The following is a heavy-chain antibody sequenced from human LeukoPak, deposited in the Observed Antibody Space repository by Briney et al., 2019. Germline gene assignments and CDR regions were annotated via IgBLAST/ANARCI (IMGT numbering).Heavy chain of an antibody. J-gene: IGHJ4*02. V-gene: IGHV3-23*01. CDR3: AKSGGLGSYYTPYFDY. CDR2: ISGSGGTT. D-gene: IGHD3-10*01. CDR1: GFIFSRYG. Sequence: GSLRLSCAASGFIFSRYGMSWVRQAPGKGLEWVSAISGSGGTTYYAGSVKGRFTISRGNAKNSLYLQMNSLRAEDTALYYCAKSGGLGSYYTPYFDYWGQGTLVTVSS.